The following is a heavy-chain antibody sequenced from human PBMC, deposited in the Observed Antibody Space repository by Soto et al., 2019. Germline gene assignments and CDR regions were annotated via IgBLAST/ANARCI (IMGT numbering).Heavy chain of an antibody. D-gene: IGHD6-6*01. V-gene: IGHV1-18*01. CDR2: SSGYNGDI. J-gene: IGHJ5*02. CDR1: GYTFTSYG. Sequence: QVQLVQSGAEVKKPGASVKVSCKASGYTFTSYGITWVRQAPGQGLEWMGWSSGYNGDIKYAQKFQGRVTMTADTSTSTAYMDLRSLRSDDTAIYFCARDGPLISARNRFDPWGQETLVTVSS. CDR3: ARDGPLISARNRFDP.